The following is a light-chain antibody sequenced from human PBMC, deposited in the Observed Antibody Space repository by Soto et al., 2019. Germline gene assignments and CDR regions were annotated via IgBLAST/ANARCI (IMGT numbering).Light chain of an antibody. J-gene: IGLJ1*01. Sequence: QSVLTQPASVSGSPGQSITISCTGTSSDIGTYNLVSWYQHYPGKAPKLMIYEGIKRPSGVSNRFSGSKSGNTAFLTISGLQAEDEADYYCCSYAGSGTDNYVFGSGTKLPS. CDR1: SSDIGTYNL. CDR2: EGI. CDR3: CSYAGSGTDNYV. V-gene: IGLV2-23*01.